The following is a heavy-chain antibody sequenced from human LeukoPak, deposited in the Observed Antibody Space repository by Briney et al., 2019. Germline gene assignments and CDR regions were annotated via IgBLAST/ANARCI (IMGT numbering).Heavy chain of an antibody. Sequence: GASVKVSCKASGYTFTSYYMHWVRQAPGQGLEWMGIINPSGGSTSYAQKFQGRVTMTRDMSTSTAYMELNRLRSDDTAIYYCAKVIAGAVAFDYWGQGTLVTVSS. J-gene: IGHJ4*02. CDR3: AKVIAGAVAFDY. CDR2: INPSGGST. D-gene: IGHD6-19*01. V-gene: IGHV1-46*01. CDR1: GYTFTSYY.